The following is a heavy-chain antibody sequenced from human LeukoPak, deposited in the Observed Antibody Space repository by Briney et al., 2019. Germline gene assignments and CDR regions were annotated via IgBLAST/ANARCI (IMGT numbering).Heavy chain of an antibody. CDR2: IYTSGST. D-gene: IGHD4-11*01. J-gene: IGHJ6*03. CDR3: ARCPLQAYYYYMSV. CDR1: GGSISSYY. Sequence: SETLSLTCTVSGGSISSYYWSWIRQPPGKGLEWIGYIYTSGSTNYNPSLKSRVTISVDTSKNQFSLKLSSVTAADTAVYYCARCPLQAYYYYMSVWGQGTPVTVSS. V-gene: IGHV4-4*09.